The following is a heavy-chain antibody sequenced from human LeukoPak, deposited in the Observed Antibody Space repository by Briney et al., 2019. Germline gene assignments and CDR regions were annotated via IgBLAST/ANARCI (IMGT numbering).Heavy chain of an antibody. CDR2: ISGGGAYT. V-gene: IGHV3-23*01. CDR1: GFTFDSCA. Sequence: PGGSLRLSCAASGFTFDSCAMSWVRQSPGKGLEWVSGISGGGAYTYYADSVKGRFTISRDSSKNTLFLQMNSLRAEDTALYYCAKALRYTSDSLDYWGQGTLVTVSS. J-gene: IGHJ4*02. CDR3: AKALRYTSDSLDY. D-gene: IGHD3-9*01.